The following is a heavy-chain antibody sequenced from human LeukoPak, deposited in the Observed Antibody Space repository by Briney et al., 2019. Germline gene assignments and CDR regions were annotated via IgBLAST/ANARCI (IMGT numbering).Heavy chain of an antibody. J-gene: IGHJ4*02. Sequence: SETLSLTCTVSGGSLSSYYWSWIRQPPGKGLEWIAYISDIGSINYNPSLKSRVTISLDTSKNKFSLKLSSVTAPDTPVYYSARHRPRNTGHLWGQGTLVTV. CDR1: GGSLSSYY. D-gene: IGHD2-8*02. V-gene: IGHV4-59*08. CDR3: ARHRPRNTGHL. CDR2: ISDIGSI.